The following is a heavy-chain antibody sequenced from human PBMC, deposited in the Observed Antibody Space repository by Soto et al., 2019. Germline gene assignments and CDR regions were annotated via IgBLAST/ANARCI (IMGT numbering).Heavy chain of an antibody. CDR2: IYPGDSDT. V-gene: IGHV5-51*01. CDR1: GYSFTTYW. Sequence: PGESRTISCKGSGYSFTTYWIGWVRQMPGKGLEWMGIIYPGDSDTRYSPSFQGQVTISADKSISTAYLQWSSLKASDTAMYYCARSDRFPRGTDVWGQGPKVTFSS. D-gene: IGHD2-21*01. CDR3: ARSDRFPRGTDV. J-gene: IGHJ6*02.